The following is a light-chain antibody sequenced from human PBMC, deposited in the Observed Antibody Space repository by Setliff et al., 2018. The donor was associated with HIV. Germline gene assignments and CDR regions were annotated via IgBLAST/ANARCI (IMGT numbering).Light chain of an antibody. CDR3: SSYTSSSTPYA. CDR1: SSDVNGYNY. J-gene: IGLJ1*01. V-gene: IGLV2-14*01. Sequence: QSVLTQSASVSGSPGQSITISCTGTSSDVNGYNYVSWYQQHPGKAPKLMIYEVSNRPSGVSNRFSGSKSGNTASLTISGLQAEDEADYYCSSYTSSSTPYAFGTGTKVTVL. CDR2: EVS.